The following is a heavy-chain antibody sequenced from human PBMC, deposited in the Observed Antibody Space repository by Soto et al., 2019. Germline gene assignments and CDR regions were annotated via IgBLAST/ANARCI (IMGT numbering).Heavy chain of an antibody. CDR2: IYYSGST. CDR1: GGSITRYY. D-gene: IGHD1-26*01. Sequence: SETLSLTCTVSGGSITRYYWSWIRQPPGKGLEWIGYIYYSGSTNYNPSLKSRVAISLDTSKNQFSLRLSSVTAADTAVYYCAGGSFYYYMDVWGIGTTVTVSS. V-gene: IGHV4-59*01. CDR3: AGGSFYYYMDV. J-gene: IGHJ6*03.